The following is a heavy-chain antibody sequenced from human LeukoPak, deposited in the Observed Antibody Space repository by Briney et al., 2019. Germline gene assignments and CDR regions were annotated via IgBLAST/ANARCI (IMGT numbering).Heavy chain of an antibody. CDR2: ISSSSSYI. V-gene: IGHV3-21*01. CDR1: GFTFSSYS. D-gene: IGHD4-23*01. Sequence: KSGGSLRLSCAASGFTFSSYSMNWVRQAPGKGLEWVSSISSSSSYIYYADSVKGRFTISRDNAKNSLYLQMNSLRAEDTAVYYCASRKPTVVAFDYWGQGTLVTVSS. CDR3: ASRKPTVVAFDY. J-gene: IGHJ4*02.